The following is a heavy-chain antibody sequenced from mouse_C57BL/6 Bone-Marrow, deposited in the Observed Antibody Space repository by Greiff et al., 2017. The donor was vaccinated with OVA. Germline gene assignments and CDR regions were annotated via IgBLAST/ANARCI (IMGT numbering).Heavy chain of an antibody. CDR2: ISSGGSYT. Sequence: EVKLMESGGDLVKPGGSLKLSCAASGFTFSSYGMSWVRQTPDKRLEWVATISSGGSYTYYQDSVKGRFTISRDNAKNTLYLQMSSLKSEDTAMYYCARLYYYGSSSWFAYWGQGTLVTVSA. CDR3: ARLYYYGSSSWFAY. D-gene: IGHD1-1*01. V-gene: IGHV5-6*01. CDR1: GFTFSSYG. J-gene: IGHJ3*01.